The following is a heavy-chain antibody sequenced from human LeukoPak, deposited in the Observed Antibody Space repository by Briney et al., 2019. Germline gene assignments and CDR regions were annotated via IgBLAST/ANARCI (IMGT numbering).Heavy chain of an antibody. CDR2: IYTSGST. CDR1: GGSINSYY. J-gene: IGHJ4*02. V-gene: IGHV4-4*07. Sequence: SETLSLTCTVSGGSINSYYWSWIRQPAGKGLERIGRIYTSGSTNYNPSLRSRVTISVDTSRNQFSLRLTSVTAADTAVYYCARGQGGNYYLNYFDYWGQGALVTVSS. CDR3: ARGQGGNYYLNYFDY. D-gene: IGHD1-26*01.